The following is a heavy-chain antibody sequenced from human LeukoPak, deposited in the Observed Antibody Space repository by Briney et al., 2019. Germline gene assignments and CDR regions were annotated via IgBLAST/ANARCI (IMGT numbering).Heavy chain of an antibody. CDR2: IKQDGSEK. Sequence: PGGSLRLSCAASGFTFSSYWMSWVRQAPGKGLEWVANIKQDGSEKYYVDSVKGRFTISRDNAKNSLYLQMNSLRAEDTAVYYCARGRSIAAAGADYFDYWGQGTLVTVSP. J-gene: IGHJ4*02. CDR1: GFTFSSYW. CDR3: ARGRSIAAAGADYFDY. V-gene: IGHV3-7*05. D-gene: IGHD6-13*01.